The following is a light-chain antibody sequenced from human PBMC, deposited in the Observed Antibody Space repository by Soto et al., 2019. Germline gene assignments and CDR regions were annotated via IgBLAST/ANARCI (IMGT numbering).Light chain of an antibody. CDR2: GAS. CDR1: QIISSNY. V-gene: IGKV3-20*01. Sequence: EIVLTQSPDTLSLSPGERATLSCRASQIISSNYLAWYQQKPGQAPRLLIYGASSRAPGVPDRFGGSGSGTDFTLTISRLEPEDFAVYYCQQHGSASWTFGQGTRVEIE. J-gene: IGKJ1*01. CDR3: QQHGSASWT.